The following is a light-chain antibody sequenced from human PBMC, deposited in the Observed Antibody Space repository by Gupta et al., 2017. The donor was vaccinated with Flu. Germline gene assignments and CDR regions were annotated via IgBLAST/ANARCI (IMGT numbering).Light chain of an antibody. CDR3: QQSDSTPLT. Sequence: PSSLSASVGDRVTITCRASQSISSYLNWYQQKPGKAPKLLIYAASSLQSGVPSRFSGSGSGTDFTLTISRLQPEDFATYYCQQSDSTPLTFGQGTKLEIK. CDR1: QSISSY. J-gene: IGKJ2*01. V-gene: IGKV1-39*01. CDR2: AAS.